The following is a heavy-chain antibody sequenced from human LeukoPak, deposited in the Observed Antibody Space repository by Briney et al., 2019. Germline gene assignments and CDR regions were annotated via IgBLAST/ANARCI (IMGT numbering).Heavy chain of an antibody. CDR1: EFTVSRNY. J-gene: IGHJ4*01. V-gene: IGHV3-53*01. CDR2: IFSNGDT. Sequence: GGSQRLPCTASEFTVSRNYMLWVRQAPGKGLEWVSLIFSNGDTHYADSVKGRFTISRDTSKNTVSLQMNSLRVEDTAMYYCTRDHMDCWGKGTLVTVSS. CDR3: TRDHMDC.